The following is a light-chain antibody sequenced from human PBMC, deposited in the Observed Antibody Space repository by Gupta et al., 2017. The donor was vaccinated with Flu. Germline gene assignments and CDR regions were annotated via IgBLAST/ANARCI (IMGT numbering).Light chain of an antibody. CDR3: QQNGSTLWT. J-gene: IGKJ1*01. Sequence: VLPHSPGTLSLSPGERPTLSCSARQSVRSNNFAWFQQKPGQAPRRLIYGASTRASGIPDRFSGSGSGTXFTLTIXRLEPEDFAVYYCQQNGSTLWTFGXGTKVEVK. CDR1: QSVRSNN. V-gene: IGKV3-20*01. CDR2: GAS.